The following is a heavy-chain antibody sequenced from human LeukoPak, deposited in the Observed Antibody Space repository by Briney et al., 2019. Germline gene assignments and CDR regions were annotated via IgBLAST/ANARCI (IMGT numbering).Heavy chain of an antibody. Sequence: SETLSLTCTVSGGSISSYYWSWIRQPPGKGLEWIGYIYYSGSTNYNPSLKRRVTISVDTSKNQFSLKLSSVTAADTAVYYCARQGRDGFYWGQGTLVTVSS. CDR1: GGSISSYY. CDR2: IYYSGST. V-gene: IGHV4-59*08. D-gene: IGHD2-15*01. J-gene: IGHJ4*02. CDR3: ARQGRDGFY.